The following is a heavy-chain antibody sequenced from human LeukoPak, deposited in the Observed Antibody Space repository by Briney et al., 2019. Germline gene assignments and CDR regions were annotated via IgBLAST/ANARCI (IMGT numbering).Heavy chain of an antibody. CDR1: GFTFGDYA. V-gene: IGHV3-49*03. CDR2: IRSKAYGGTT. J-gene: IGHJ4*02. CDR3: ARVQEHYDLDY. D-gene: IGHD3-3*01. Sequence: GRSLRLSCTASGFTFGDYAMSWFRQAPGKGLEWVGFIRSKAYGGTTEYAASVKGRFTISRDNAKNSLYLQMNSLRAEDTALYHCARVQEHYDLDYWGQGTLVIVSS.